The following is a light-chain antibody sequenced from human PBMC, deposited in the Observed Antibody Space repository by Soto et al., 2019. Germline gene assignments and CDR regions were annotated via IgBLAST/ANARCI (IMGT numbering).Light chain of an antibody. J-gene: IGKJ1*01. CDR1: QSVFSN. Sequence: EIVMTQSPATLSVSPGERATLSCRASQSVFSNLAWYQQKPGQAPRLLIYGASTRATGIPARFSGSGSGTEFTLTISSLQSEDFTVYYCHQYNNFWTFGQGTKVEIK. CDR2: GAS. V-gene: IGKV3-15*01. CDR3: HQYNNFWT.